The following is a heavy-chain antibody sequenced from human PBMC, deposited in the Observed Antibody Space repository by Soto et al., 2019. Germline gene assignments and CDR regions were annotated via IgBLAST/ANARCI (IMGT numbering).Heavy chain of an antibody. J-gene: IGHJ6*02. Sequence: EVQLVESGGGLVKPGGSLRLSCAASGFTFSNAWMSWVRQAPGKGLEWVSYISSSGSTIYYADSVKGRFTISRDNAKNSLYLQMNSLRAEDTAVYYCATLPPGVNYYYGMDVWGQGTTVTVSS. V-gene: IGHV3-48*04. CDR3: ATLPPGVNYYYGMDV. CDR2: ISSSGSTI. CDR1: GFTFSNAW. D-gene: IGHD3-10*01.